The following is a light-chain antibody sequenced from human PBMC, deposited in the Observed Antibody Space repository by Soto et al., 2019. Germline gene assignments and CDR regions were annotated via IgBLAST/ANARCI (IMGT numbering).Light chain of an antibody. V-gene: IGKV3-20*01. Sequence: EMVLTQSPGTLSLSPRERATLSCTASQSVSSSYLAWYQQKPSQAPRLLIYGASSRPTGIPDKLSGSGSGTDFTLTISILKPEDFAGYYCQQYGSSLFTFGPGTKVHIK. CDR3: QQYGSSLFT. CDR2: GAS. CDR1: QSVSSSY. J-gene: IGKJ3*01.